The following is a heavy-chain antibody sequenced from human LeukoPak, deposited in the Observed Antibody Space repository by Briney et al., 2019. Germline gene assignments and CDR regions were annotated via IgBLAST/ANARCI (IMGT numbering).Heavy chain of an antibody. CDR2: MNPNSGNT. CDR1: GYTFTSYD. Sequence: ASVKVSCKASGYTFTSYDINWVRQDTGQGLEWMGWMNPNSGNTGYAQKFQGRVTITRNTSISTAYMELSSLRSEDTAVYYCARVGGLIAARPSTGFDPWGQGTLVTVSS. D-gene: IGHD6-6*01. V-gene: IGHV1-8*03. CDR3: ARVGGLIAARPSTGFDP. J-gene: IGHJ5*02.